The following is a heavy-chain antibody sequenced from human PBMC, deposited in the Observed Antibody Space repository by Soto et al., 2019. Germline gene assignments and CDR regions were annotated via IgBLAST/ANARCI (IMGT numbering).Heavy chain of an antibody. Sequence: QVQLVQSGAEVKKPGASVKVSCKASGYTFTSYGISWVRQAPGQGLEWMGWISAYNGNTKYAQKLQGRVTMTTDTSPSTAYMALRGLRSPDTAVYYCARDSTPVDYGGQGTLVTFSS. CDR1: GYTFTSYG. J-gene: IGHJ4*02. CDR2: ISAYNGNT. CDR3: ARDSTPVDY. V-gene: IGHV1-18*01.